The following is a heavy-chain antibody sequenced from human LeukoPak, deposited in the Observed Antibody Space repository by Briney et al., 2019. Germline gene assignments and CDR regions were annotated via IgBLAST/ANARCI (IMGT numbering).Heavy chain of an antibody. CDR1: GFTFRNYG. CDR2: INAGNGDT. Sequence: ASVKVSCKASGFTFRNYGMHWVRQAPGQRLEWMGWINAGNGDTKYSQKFQGRVTITRDTSASTAYMDLSSLTSEDTATYYCARGGGYGFNWIDPLGQGTLVTVSS. D-gene: IGHD5-12*01. J-gene: IGHJ5*02. V-gene: IGHV1-3*01. CDR3: ARGGGYGFNWIDP.